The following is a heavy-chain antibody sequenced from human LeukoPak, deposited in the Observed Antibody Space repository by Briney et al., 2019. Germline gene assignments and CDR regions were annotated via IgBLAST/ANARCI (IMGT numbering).Heavy chain of an antibody. CDR3: ARAGYYDFWSGYYRAGMDYFDY. CDR1: GYTFTSYY. Sequence: ASVKVSCKASGYTFTSYYMHWVRQAPGQGLEWMGIINPSGGSTSYAQKFQGRVTMTRNTSISTAYMELSSLRSEDTAVYYCARAGYYDFWSGYYRAGMDYFDYWGQGTLVTVSS. V-gene: IGHV1-46*01. D-gene: IGHD3-3*01. J-gene: IGHJ4*02. CDR2: INPSGGST.